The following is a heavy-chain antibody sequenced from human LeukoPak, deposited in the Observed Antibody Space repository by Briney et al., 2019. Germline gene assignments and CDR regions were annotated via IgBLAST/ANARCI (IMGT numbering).Heavy chain of an antibody. CDR1: GFTVSSNY. CDR3: ARAIWFGELSNAFDI. D-gene: IGHD3-10*01. CDR2: IYSGGST. V-gene: IGHV3-53*01. Sequence: GGSLRLSCAASGFTVSSNYMSWVRQAPGKGLEWVSVIYSGGSTYYADSVKGRSTISRDNSKNTLYLQMNSLRAEDTAVYYCARAIWFGELSNAFDIWGQGTMVTVSS. J-gene: IGHJ3*02.